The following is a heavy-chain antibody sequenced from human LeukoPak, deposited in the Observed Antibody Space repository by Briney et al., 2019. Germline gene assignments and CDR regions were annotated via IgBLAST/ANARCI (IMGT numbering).Heavy chain of an antibody. CDR1: GGTFSSYA. V-gene: IGHV1-69*04. Sequence: SVKVSCKASGGTFSSYAISWVRQAPGQGLEWMGRIIPILGIANYAQKFQGRVTITADKSTSTVYMELSSLRSEDTAVYYCARETTVTAPFDYWGQGTLVTVSS. D-gene: IGHD4-11*01. CDR3: ARETTVTAPFDY. J-gene: IGHJ4*02. CDR2: IIPILGIA.